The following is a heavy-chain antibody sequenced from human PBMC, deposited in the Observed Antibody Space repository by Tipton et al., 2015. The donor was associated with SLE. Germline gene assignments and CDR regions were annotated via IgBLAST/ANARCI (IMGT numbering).Heavy chain of an antibody. J-gene: IGHJ4*02. V-gene: IGHV4-34*01. Sequence: TLSLTCAVYGGSFSDYYWSWLRQPPGKGLEWIGEINHSGSTNYNPSLKSRVTISVDTSKDQFSLKLSSVTAADTAVYYCARISKWVLPHLDYWGQGTLVTVSS. CDR3: ARISKWVLPHLDY. CDR2: INHSGST. CDR1: GGSFSDYY. D-gene: IGHD3-22*01.